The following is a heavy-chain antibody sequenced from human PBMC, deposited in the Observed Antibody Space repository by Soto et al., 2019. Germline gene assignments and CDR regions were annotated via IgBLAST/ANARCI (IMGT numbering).Heavy chain of an antibody. V-gene: IGHV3-11*06. CDR1: GFTFSDYY. Sequence: QVQLVESGGGLVKPGGSLRLSCEGSGFTFSDYYMSWIRQAPGKGLEWISYSSNSGTFTKYADSVKGRFSISRDNTKNLLFLQMNSLRAEDMALYYCARSGDNYNLLDYWGQGTPVTVSS. J-gene: IGHJ4*02. CDR3: ARSGDNYNLLDY. D-gene: IGHD1-1*01. CDR2: SSNSGTFT.